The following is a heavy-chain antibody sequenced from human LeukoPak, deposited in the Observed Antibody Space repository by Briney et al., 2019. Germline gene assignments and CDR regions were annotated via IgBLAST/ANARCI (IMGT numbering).Heavy chain of an antibody. Sequence: SETLSLTCTVSGGSISGYYWSWIRQPPGKGLEWIGDIYYSGSTNYNPSLKSRVTISVDTSKNQFSLKLSSVPAADTAVYYCARDRQTIYSVSYLPNAFDIWGQGTMVTVSS. J-gene: IGHJ3*02. CDR1: GGSISGYY. V-gene: IGHV4-59*01. CDR2: IYYSGST. D-gene: IGHD1-26*01. CDR3: ARDRQTIYSVSYLPNAFDI.